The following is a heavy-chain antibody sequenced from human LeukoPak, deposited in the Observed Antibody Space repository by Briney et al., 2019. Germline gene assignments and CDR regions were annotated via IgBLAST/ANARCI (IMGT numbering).Heavy chain of an antibody. J-gene: IGHJ4*02. CDR3: ARDRLYYYGSGNYYIPGYFDY. Sequence: SQTLSLTCAISGDSVSSNSAAWNWIRQSPSRGLEWLGRTYYRSKWYNDYAVSVKSRITINPDTSKNQFSLQLNSVTPEDTAVYYCARDRLYYYGSGNYYIPGYFDYWGQGTLVTVSS. CDR2: TYYRSKWYN. CDR1: GDSVSSNSAA. V-gene: IGHV6-1*01. D-gene: IGHD3-10*01.